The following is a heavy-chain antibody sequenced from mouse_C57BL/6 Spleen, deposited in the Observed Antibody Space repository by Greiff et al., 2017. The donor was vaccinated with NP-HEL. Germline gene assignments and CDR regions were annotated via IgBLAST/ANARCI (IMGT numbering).Heavy chain of an antibody. CDR2: IWSGGST. Sequence: VKLQESGPGLVQPSQSLSITCTVSGFSLTSYGVHWVRQSPGKGLEWLGVIWSGGSTDYNAAFISRLSISKDNSKSQVFFKRNSLQADDTAIYYCARNTGSNCYFDYWGQGTTLTVSS. CDR1: GFSLTSYG. J-gene: IGHJ2*01. D-gene: IGHD2-5*01. V-gene: IGHV2-2*01. CDR3: ARNTGSNCYFDY.